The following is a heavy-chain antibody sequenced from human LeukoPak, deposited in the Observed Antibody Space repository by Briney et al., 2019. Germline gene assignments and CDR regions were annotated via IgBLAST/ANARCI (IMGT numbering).Heavy chain of an antibody. CDR3: ARDRTAIRGRRYFDY. J-gene: IGHJ4*02. CDR2: ISSSSSYI. V-gene: IGHV3-21*01. Sequence: GGSLRLSCAASGFTFSSYWMHWVRQAPGKGLEWVSSISSSSSYIYYADSVKGRFTISRDNAKNSLYLQMNSLRAEDTAVYYCARDRTAIRGRRYFDYWGQGTLVTVSS. CDR1: GFTFSSYW. D-gene: IGHD2-21*02.